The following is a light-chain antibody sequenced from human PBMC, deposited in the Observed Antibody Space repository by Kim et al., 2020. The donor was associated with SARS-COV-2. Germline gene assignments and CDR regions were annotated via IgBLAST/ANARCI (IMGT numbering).Light chain of an antibody. J-gene: IGLJ2*01. V-gene: IGLV6-57*01. Sequence: GQSVTISCTGSSASIARYYVQWYQQRPGSSPATVIYEDNQRPTGVPERFSGSIDSSSNSASLTVSGLKTEDEAGYYCQSYDTSNVVFGGGAQLTVL. CDR2: EDN. CDR3: QSYDTSNVV. CDR1: SASIARYY.